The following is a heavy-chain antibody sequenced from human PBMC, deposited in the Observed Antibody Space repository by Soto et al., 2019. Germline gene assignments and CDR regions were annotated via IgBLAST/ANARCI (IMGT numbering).Heavy chain of an antibody. V-gene: IGHV3-23*01. CDR1: GFTFSSYA. CDR3: ANFDTSSSWYYGMDV. Sequence: PGGSLRLSCSASGFTFSSYAMHWVRQAPGKGLEWVSAISGSGGSTYYADSVKGRFTISRDNSKNTLYLQMNSLRAEDTAVYYCANFDTSSSWYYGMDVWGQGTTVTVSS. D-gene: IGHD6-13*01. J-gene: IGHJ6*02. CDR2: ISGSGGST.